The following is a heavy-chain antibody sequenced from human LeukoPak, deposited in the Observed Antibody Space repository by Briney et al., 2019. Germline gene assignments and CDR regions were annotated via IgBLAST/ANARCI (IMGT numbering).Heavy chain of an antibody. J-gene: IGHJ4*02. Sequence: SETLSLTCTVSGDFISSYYWSWIRQPPGKGLEWIGYSYYSGSTNYNPSLKSRVTISVDTSKNQFSLKLSSVTAADTAVYYCARVGAATYFDYWGQETLVTVSS. CDR2: SYYSGST. D-gene: IGHD1-26*01. CDR1: GDFISSYY. V-gene: IGHV4-59*01. CDR3: ARVGAATYFDY.